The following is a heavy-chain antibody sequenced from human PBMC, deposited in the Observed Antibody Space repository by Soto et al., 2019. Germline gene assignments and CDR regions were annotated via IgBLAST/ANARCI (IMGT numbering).Heavy chain of an antibody. D-gene: IGHD6-25*01. V-gene: IGHV4-4*07. Sequence: ETLPLTCPISGGAIGSHYWTWIRQPAGKGLEWIGRIYGSGSTKYNPSLQSRVTMSLDTSKTQFSLRLESVTAADTAVYYWARGQRVSDWFDPGGHGTMVT. CDR1: GGAIGSHY. J-gene: IGHJ5*02. CDR2: IYGSGST. CDR3: ARGQRVSDWFDP.